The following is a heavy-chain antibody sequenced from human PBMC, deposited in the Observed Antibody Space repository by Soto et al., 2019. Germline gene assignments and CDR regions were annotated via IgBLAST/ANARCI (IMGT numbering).Heavy chain of an antibody. J-gene: IGHJ6*02. D-gene: IGHD5-18*01. CDR3: AREPAYSYGSDYGMDV. Sequence: PAETLWLTCTVSGVSISSYYWSWIRQPPGKGLEWVGDIYYSGSTNCNPSLKSRVTISLDTTKNHSSLKLSSVTDADMGVYYCAREPAYSYGSDYGMDVWGQGNTVTVS. CDR1: GVSISSYY. V-gene: IGHV4-59*01. CDR2: IYYSGST.